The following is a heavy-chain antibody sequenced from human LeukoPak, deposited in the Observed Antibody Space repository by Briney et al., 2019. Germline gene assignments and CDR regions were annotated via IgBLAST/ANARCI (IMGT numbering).Heavy chain of an antibody. J-gene: IGHJ4*02. Sequence: GESLKISCKGSGYSFTSYWIGWVRQMPGKGLEGMGIIYPGDSDTRYSPSFQGQVTISADKSISTAYLQWSSLKASDTAMYYCASSYCSSTSCYYLSHFDYWGQGTLVTVSS. V-gene: IGHV5-51*01. CDR1: GYSFTSYW. D-gene: IGHD2-2*01. CDR2: IYPGDSDT. CDR3: ASSYCSSTSCYYLSHFDY.